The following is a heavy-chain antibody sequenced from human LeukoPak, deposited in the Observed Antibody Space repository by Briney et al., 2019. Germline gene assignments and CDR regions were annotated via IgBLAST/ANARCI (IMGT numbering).Heavy chain of an antibody. Sequence: PSETLSLTCAVYGGSFSGYYWSWIRQPPGKGLEWIGEINHSGSTNYNPSLKSRVTISVDTSKNQFSLKLSSVTAADPAVYYCARGLSTPRYYYDSSGYYRTYYYYYMDVWGKGTTVTVSS. V-gene: IGHV4-34*01. CDR2: INHSGST. J-gene: IGHJ6*03. D-gene: IGHD3-22*01. CDR1: GGSFSGYY. CDR3: ARGLSTPRYYYDSSGYYRTYYYYYMDV.